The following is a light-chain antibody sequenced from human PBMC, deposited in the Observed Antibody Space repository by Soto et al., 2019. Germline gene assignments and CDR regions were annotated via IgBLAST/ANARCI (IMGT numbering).Light chain of an antibody. J-gene: IGKJ1*01. CDR2: KAS. Sequence: DIQMTQSPSTLSASVGDRVTITCRASQSISSWVAWYQQKPGKAPKLLIYKASSLESGVPSRFSGSGSGTEFTLTISSLQSDDFATYYCQQYNSYSPTFGQGTKVDIK. CDR1: QSISSW. V-gene: IGKV1-5*03. CDR3: QQYNSYSPT.